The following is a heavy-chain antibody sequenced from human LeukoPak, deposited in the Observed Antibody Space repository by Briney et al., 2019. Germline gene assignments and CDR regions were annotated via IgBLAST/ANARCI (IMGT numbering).Heavy chain of an antibody. Sequence: PSETLSLTCTVSGGSISSYYWSWIRQPPGKGLEWIGYSGSTNYNPSLKSRVTISVDTSKNQFSLRLNSVTAADTAVYYCAREKMAGVPLFDYWGQGTLVTVSS. V-gene: IGHV4-59*12. CDR2: SGST. CDR1: GGSISSYY. J-gene: IGHJ4*02. D-gene: IGHD5-24*01. CDR3: AREKMAGVPLFDY.